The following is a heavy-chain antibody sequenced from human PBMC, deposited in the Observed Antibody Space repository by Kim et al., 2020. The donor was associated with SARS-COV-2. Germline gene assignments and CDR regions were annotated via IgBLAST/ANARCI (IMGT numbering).Heavy chain of an antibody. J-gene: IGHJ4*02. V-gene: IGHV3-9*01. Sequence: GYADAVKGRFTISRDNAKNPVYLQMNSLRAEDTALYYCARDAFKVDYFDFWGQGILVTVSS. CDR3: ARDAFKVDYFDF.